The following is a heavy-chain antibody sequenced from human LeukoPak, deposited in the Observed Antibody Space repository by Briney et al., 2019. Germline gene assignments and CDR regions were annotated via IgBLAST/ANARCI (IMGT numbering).Heavy chain of an antibody. CDR3: ARNIVAYYYDSSGYWY. V-gene: IGHV4-39*01. CDR2: IYYSGST. J-gene: IGHJ4*02. Sequence: SETLSLTCTVSGGSISSSSYYWGWIRQPPGKGLEWIGRIYYSGSTYYNPSLKSRVTISVDTSKNQFSLKLSSVTAADTAVYYCARNIVAYYYDSSGYWYWGQGTLVTVSS. D-gene: IGHD3-22*01. CDR1: GGSISSSSYY.